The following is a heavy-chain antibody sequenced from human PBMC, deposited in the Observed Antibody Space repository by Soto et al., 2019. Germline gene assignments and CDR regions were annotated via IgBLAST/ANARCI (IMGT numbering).Heavy chain of an antibody. D-gene: IGHD3-3*01. J-gene: IGHJ4*02. Sequence: QVQLVQSGAEVKKPGASVKVSCKASGYTFTSYGISWVRQAPGQGLEWMGWISAYNGNTNYAQKLQGRVTMTKDTSTSTAYREQRSLRSDDTAVYYCARVGTWSGYYTGYFDYWCQGTLVTVSS. CDR2: ISAYNGNT. CDR3: ARVGTWSGYYTGYFDY. V-gene: IGHV1-18*01. CDR1: GYTFTSYG.